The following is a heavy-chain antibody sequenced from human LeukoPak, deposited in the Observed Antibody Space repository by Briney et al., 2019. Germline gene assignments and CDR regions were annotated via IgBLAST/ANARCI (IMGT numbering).Heavy chain of an antibody. J-gene: IGHJ4*02. CDR2: IRYDGTNT. V-gene: IGHV3-30*02. CDR1: GFTFSGNG. Sequence: GGSLRLSCTTSGFTFSGNGMHWVRQAPGKGLEWVAFIRYDGTNTYYADSVKGRFTISRENSKNTLYLQMNSLRAEDTAVYYCAKDLKDMMATYSDYWGQGTLVTVSS. CDR3: AKDLKDMMATYSDY. D-gene: IGHD5-12*01.